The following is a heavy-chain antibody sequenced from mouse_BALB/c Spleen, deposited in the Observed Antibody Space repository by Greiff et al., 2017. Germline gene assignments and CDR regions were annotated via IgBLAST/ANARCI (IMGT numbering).Heavy chain of an antibody. CDR3: ARSGGYGTYYFDY. CDR1: GYAFTNYL. J-gene: IGHJ2*01. D-gene: IGHD2-10*02. V-gene: IGHV1-54*01. CDR2: INPGSGGT. Sequence: VQLQQSGAELVRPGTSVKVSCKASGYAFTNYLIEWVKQRPGQGLEWIGVINPGSGGTNYNEKFKGKATLTADKSSSTAYMQLSSLTSDDSAVYFCARSGGYGTYYFDYWGQGTTLTVSS.